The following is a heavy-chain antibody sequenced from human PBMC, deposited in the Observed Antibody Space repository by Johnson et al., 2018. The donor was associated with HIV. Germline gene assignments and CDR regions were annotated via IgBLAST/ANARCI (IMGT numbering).Heavy chain of an antibody. Sequence: QVQLVESGGGLVKPGGSLRLSCVASGFTFSDYYMSWIRQAPGKGLERVSYISSSGSVIYSADYVKGRFTISRDNAKNSLYLQMNSLRAEDTAVYYCARSKDCSGGSCPDGFDIWGQGTMVIVSS. CDR2: ISSSGSVI. D-gene: IGHD2-15*01. J-gene: IGHJ3*02. CDR3: ARSKDCSGGSCPDGFDI. CDR1: GFTFSDYY. V-gene: IGHV3-11*04.